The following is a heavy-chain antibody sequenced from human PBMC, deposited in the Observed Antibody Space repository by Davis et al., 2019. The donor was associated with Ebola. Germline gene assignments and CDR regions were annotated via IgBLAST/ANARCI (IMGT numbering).Heavy chain of an antibody. J-gene: IGHJ4*02. CDR2: ISWNSGSI. Sequence: SLKISCAASGFTFDDYAMHWVRQAPGKGLEWVSGISWNSGSIGYADSAKGRFTISRDNAKNSLYLQMNSLRAEDTAVYYCARVAAARDFDYWGQGTLVTVSS. D-gene: IGHD6-13*01. CDR3: ARVAAARDFDY. CDR1: GFTFDDYA. V-gene: IGHV3-9*01.